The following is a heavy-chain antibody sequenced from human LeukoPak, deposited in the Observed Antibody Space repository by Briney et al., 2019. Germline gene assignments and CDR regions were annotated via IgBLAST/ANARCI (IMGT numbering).Heavy chain of an antibody. CDR1: GGSFSGYC. V-gene: IGHV4-34*01. CDR2: INHSGST. D-gene: IGHD5-18*01. CDR3: ARGAPKEIQLWLRLRGVAFDI. J-gene: IGHJ3*02. Sequence: SETLSLTCAVYGGSFSGYCWSWIRQPPGKGLEWIGEINHSGSTNYNPSLKSRVTISVDTSKNQFSLRLNSVTAADTAVYYCARGAPKEIQLWLRLRGVAFDIWGQGTMVTVSS.